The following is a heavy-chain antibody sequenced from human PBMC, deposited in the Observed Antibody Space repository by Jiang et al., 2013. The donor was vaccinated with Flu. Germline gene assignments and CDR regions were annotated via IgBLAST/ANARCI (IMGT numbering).Heavy chain of an antibody. CDR3: ARQKLEQQLPGVLDAFDI. Sequence: LLKPSETLSLTCTVSGGSISSYYWSWIRQPPGKGLEWIGYIYYSGSTNYNPSLKSRVTISVDTSKNQFSLKLSSVTAADTAVYYCARQKLEQQLPGVLDAFDIWGQGTMVTVSS. V-gene: IGHV4-59*08. CDR1: GGSISSYY. D-gene: IGHD6-13*01. CDR2: IYYSGST. J-gene: IGHJ3*02.